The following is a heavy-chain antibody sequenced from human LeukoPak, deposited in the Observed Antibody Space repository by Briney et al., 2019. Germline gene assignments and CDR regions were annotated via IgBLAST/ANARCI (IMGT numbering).Heavy chain of an antibody. D-gene: IGHD3-3*01. CDR3: AKPQSRDLPHFDY. J-gene: IGHJ4*02. Sequence: GGSLRLSCAASGFTFSSYAMSWVRQAPGKGLEWVSAISGSGGSTYYADSVKGWFTISRDYSKNTLYLQMNSLRAEDTAVYYCAKPQSRDLPHFDYWGQGTLVTVSS. V-gene: IGHV3-23*01. CDR2: ISGSGGST. CDR1: GFTFSSYA.